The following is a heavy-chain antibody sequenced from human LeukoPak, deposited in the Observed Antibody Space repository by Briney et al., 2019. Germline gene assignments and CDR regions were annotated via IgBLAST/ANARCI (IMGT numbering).Heavy chain of an antibody. Sequence: SVTVSCKASGGTFSSYAISWVRQAPGQGLEWMGRIIPILGIANYAQKFQGRVTITADKSTSAAYMELSSLRSEDTAVYYCARVDGGSSNWFDPWGQGTLVTVSS. V-gene: IGHV1-69*04. CDR2: IIPILGIA. J-gene: IGHJ5*02. CDR1: GGTFSSYA. D-gene: IGHD1-26*01. CDR3: ARVDGGSSNWFDP.